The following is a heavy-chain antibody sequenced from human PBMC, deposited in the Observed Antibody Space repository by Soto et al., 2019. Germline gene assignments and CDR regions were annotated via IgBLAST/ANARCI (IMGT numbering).Heavy chain of an antibody. CDR3: AREGLYCSSTSCTAFDI. CDR2: IYYSGST. J-gene: IGHJ3*02. Sequence: QVQLQESGPGLVKPSETLSLTCTVSGGSISSYYWSWIRQPPGKGLEWIGYIYYSGSTNYNPSLKSRVTISVDTSKNQFSLKLSSVTAADTAVYYCAREGLYCSSTSCTAFDIWGQGTMVTVSS. V-gene: IGHV4-59*01. D-gene: IGHD2-2*01. CDR1: GGSISSYY.